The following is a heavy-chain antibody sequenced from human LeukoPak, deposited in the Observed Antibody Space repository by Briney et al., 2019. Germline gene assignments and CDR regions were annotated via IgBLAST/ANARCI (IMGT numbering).Heavy chain of an antibody. Sequence: SETLSLTCTVSGGSISSSSYYWGWIRQPPGKGLEWIGNIYYSGSTYYSPSLKSRVTISVDTSKNQFSLKLSSVTAADTAIYYCARAPLYHYDSSGYLFDYWGQGTLVTVS. CDR2: IYYSGST. CDR3: ARAPLYHYDSSGYLFDY. J-gene: IGHJ4*02. V-gene: IGHV4-39*07. D-gene: IGHD3-22*01. CDR1: GGSISSSSYY.